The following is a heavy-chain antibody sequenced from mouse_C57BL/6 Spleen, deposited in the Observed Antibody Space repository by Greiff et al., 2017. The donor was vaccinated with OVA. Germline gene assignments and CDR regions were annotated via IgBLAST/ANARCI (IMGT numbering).Heavy chain of an antibody. CDR1: GYTFTDHI. CDR3: GVGEHFDY. V-gene: IGHV1-11*01. J-gene: IGHJ2*01. CDR2: IYPVSGDT. Sequence: LMESGAELASPGASVTLSCKASGYTFTDHIMNWVKKRPGQGLEWIGRIYPVSGDTNYNQKFMGKATFSVDRSSSTVYMVLNSLTSDDPAGYYCGVGEHFDYWGQGTTLTVSS.